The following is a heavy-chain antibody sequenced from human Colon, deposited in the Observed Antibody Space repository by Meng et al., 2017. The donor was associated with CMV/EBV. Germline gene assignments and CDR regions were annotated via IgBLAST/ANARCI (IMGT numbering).Heavy chain of an antibody. CDR3: TREGFDY. CDR1: GYRFSSYG. V-gene: IGHV1-18*01. Sequence: QVQVVQSGDEVKKPGASVKVSCKASGYRFSSYGFSWVRQAPGQGLEWMGWIGAQTGNTNYAQKFQDRVTMTTDMSTSTGYMELRSLTSDDTAVYYCTREGFDYWGQGALVTVSS. J-gene: IGHJ4*02. CDR2: IGAQTGNT.